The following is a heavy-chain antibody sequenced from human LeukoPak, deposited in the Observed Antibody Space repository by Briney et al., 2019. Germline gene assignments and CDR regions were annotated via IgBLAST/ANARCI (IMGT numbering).Heavy chain of an antibody. J-gene: IGHJ6*03. CDR2: IYTSGST. CDR3: ARGFPKSIVGATYKSYYYYYMDV. Sequence: PSETLSLTCTVSGGSIRRAGYYWGWIRQSPGKRLEWIGGIYTSGSTNYNPSLKSRVTMSVDTSKNQFSLKLSSVTAADTAVYYCARGFPKSIVGATYKSYYYYYMDVWGKGTTVTVSS. D-gene: IGHD1-26*01. CDR1: GGSIRRAGYY. V-gene: IGHV4-61*08.